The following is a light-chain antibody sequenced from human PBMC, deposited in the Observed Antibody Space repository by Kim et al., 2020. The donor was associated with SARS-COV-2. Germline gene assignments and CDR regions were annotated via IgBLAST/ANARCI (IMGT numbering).Light chain of an antibody. CDR2: AAS. CDR3: QQANTFPPWT. Sequence: IQMTQSPSSVSASIGGRVTITCRASQDISTSLAWYQQKPGKAPKLLIYAASSLESGVPSRFSGSGSGTDFTLTIARLQPDDSATYYCQQANTFPPWTFCQGTKVDIK. CDR1: QDISTS. V-gene: IGKV1-12*01. J-gene: IGKJ1*01.